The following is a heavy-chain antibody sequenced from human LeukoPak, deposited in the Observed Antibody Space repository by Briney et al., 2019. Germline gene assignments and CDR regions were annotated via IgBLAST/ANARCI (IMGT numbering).Heavy chain of an antibody. Sequence: SQTLSLTCTVSGGSISSGDYYWSWIRQPPGKGLEWIGYIYYSGSTYYNPSLKSRVTISVDTSKNQFSLKLSSVTAADTAVYYCASATLVRGVYVDYWGQGALVTVSS. J-gene: IGHJ4*02. V-gene: IGHV4-30-4*01. CDR1: GGSISSGDYY. D-gene: IGHD3-10*01. CDR3: ASATLVRGVYVDY. CDR2: IYYSGST.